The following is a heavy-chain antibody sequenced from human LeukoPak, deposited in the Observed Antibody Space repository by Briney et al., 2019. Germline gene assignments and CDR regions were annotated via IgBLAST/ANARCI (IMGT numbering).Heavy chain of an antibody. Sequence: GESLKISCAASGFTFSRYGFHWVRQAPGKGLEWVAFISDSGGDKWFGDSVKGRFTISRDKSKNTVNLQMSSLRVEDTALYYCARDGGSESYAFDYWGQETLVTVSS. V-gene: IGHV3-30*02. D-gene: IGHD3-10*01. CDR1: GFTFSRYG. J-gene: IGHJ4*02. CDR2: ISDSGGDK. CDR3: ARDGGSESYAFDY.